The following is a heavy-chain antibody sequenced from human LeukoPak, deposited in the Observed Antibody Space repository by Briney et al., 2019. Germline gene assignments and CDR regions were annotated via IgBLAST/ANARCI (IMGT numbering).Heavy chain of an antibody. CDR2: IYYSGST. Sequence: SETLSLTCTVSGGSISSSSYYRGWIRQPPGKGLEWIGSIYYSGSTYYNPSLKSRVTISVDTSKNQFSLKLSSVTAADTAVYYCARHNYLYGSGSYYIDYWGQGTLVTVSS. V-gene: IGHV4-39*01. D-gene: IGHD3-10*01. CDR1: GGSISSSSYY. CDR3: ARHNYLYGSGSYYIDY. J-gene: IGHJ4*02.